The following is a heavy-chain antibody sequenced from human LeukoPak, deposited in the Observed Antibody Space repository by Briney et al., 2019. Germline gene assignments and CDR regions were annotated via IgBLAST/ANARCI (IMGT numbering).Heavy chain of an antibody. Sequence: SETLSLTCTVSGGSISSSSSYWGWIPKPPGKGLKWIGSIYYSGSTYYNPSLKSRVTISVDTSKNQFSLKLSSVTAADTAVYYCARQSWQLVNNWFDPWGQGTLVTVSS. V-gene: IGHV4-39*07. CDR3: ARQSWQLVNNWFDP. CDR2: IYYSGST. CDR1: GGSISSSSSY. J-gene: IGHJ5*02. D-gene: IGHD6-13*01.